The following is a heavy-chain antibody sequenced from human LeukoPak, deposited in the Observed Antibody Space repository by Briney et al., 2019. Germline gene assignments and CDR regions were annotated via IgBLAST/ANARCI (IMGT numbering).Heavy chain of an antibody. CDR2: IYHSGST. Sequence: SETLSLTCTVSDYSISSGYYWGWIRQPPGQGLEWIGSIYHSGSTYYNPSLKSRVTISVDTSKNQFSLKLSSVTAADTAVYYCARESVNGVVGASDAFDIWGQGTMVTVSS. D-gene: IGHD1-26*01. J-gene: IGHJ3*02. CDR3: ARESVNGVVGASDAFDI. V-gene: IGHV4-38-2*02. CDR1: DYSISSGYY.